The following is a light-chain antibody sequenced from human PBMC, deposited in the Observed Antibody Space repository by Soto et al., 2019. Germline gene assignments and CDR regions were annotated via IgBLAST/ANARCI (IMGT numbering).Light chain of an antibody. CDR3: HQYDSWT. J-gene: IGKJ1*01. V-gene: IGKV3-20*01. CDR2: GAS. Sequence: EIVLTQSPGTLSLSPGERATLSCRASQSVRSNYLAWYQQKPGQAPRLLIFGASSRATGIPDRFSGSGSGTDFTLTISRLEPEDFAVYYCHQYDSWTFGQGTKVDIK. CDR1: QSVRSNY.